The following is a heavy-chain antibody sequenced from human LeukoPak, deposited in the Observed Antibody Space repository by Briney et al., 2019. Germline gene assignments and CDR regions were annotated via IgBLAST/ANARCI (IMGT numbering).Heavy chain of an antibody. Sequence: SETLSLTCTVSGGSISSYYWSWIRQPPGKGLEWIGYIYYSGSTNYNPSLKSRVTISVDTSKNQFSLKLSSVTAAGTAVYYCARHNRRGYYYDSSGYAFDIWGQGTMVTVSS. J-gene: IGHJ3*02. CDR1: GGSISSYY. V-gene: IGHV4-59*08. D-gene: IGHD3-22*01. CDR3: ARHNRRGYYYDSSGYAFDI. CDR2: IYYSGST.